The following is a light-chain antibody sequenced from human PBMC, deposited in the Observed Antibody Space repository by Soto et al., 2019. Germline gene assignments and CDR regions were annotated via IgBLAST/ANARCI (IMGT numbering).Light chain of an antibody. CDR2: DTS. J-gene: IGKJ5*01. CDR1: QGIRSA. Sequence: AIQMTQSPSSLSASVGDRVTISCRASQGIRSALGWYQQKPGKAPKLLIYDTSNLQSGVPSRFRGSGSGTDFTLTISSLEPEDFAVYYCQQGGNWPLTFGQGTRLEIK. CDR3: QQGGNWPLT. V-gene: IGKV1-6*01.